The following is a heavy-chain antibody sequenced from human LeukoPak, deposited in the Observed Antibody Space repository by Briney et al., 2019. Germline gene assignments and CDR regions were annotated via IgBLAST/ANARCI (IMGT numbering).Heavy chain of an antibody. V-gene: IGHV4-34*01. J-gene: IGHJ6*03. Sequence: SETLSLTCAVYGGSFSGYYWSWIRQPPGKGREWIGENNLSGSTNFNPSLKSRVTISVDTSKNQFSLKLSSVTAADTAVYYCARVYIAARPTYYYYYMDVWGKGTTVTVSS. CDR1: GGSFSGYY. D-gene: IGHD6-6*01. CDR3: ARVYIAARPTYYYYYMDV. CDR2: NNLSGST.